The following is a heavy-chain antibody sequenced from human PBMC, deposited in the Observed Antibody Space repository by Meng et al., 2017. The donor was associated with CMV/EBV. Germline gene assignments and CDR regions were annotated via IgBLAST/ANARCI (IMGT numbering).Heavy chain of an antibody. D-gene: IGHD4-23*01. CDR3: ARRRGRHSGGGSYYFDY. CDR2: INSDGSST. Sequence: GGSLRLSYAASGFTFSSYWMHWVRQAPGKGLVWVSRINSDGSSTNYADSVKGRFTISRDNAKNTLYLQMNSLRAEDTAVYYCARRRGRHSGGGSYYFDYWGQGTLVTVSS. CDR1: GFTFSSYW. V-gene: IGHV3-74*01. J-gene: IGHJ4*02.